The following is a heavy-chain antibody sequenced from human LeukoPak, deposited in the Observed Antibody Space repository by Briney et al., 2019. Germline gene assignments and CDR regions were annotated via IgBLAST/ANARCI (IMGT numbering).Heavy chain of an antibody. CDR1: GYTFTSYG. CDR3: ARATMVVATIGGPHFDY. Sequence: SVKVSCKASGYTFTSYGISWVRQAPGQGLEWMGGIIPIFGTANYAQKFQGRVTITADKSTSTAYMELSSLRSEDTAVYYCARATMVVATIGGPHFDYWGQGTLVTVSS. D-gene: IGHD5-12*01. J-gene: IGHJ4*02. V-gene: IGHV1-69*06. CDR2: IIPIFGTA.